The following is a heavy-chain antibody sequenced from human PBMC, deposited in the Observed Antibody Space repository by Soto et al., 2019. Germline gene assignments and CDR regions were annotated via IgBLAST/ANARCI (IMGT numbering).Heavy chain of an antibody. CDR1: GYPFTTYY. D-gene: IGHD3-22*01. J-gene: IGHJ4*02. V-gene: IGHV1-2*02. Sequence: ASVKVSCKVSGYPFTTYYIHWVRQAPGQGLEWMGWIDPRRGGTVYEQKFQGRVTMTRDTSISTVYMDLSGLTSDDTALYYCATDDYEIFPYWGQGSLVTVSS. CDR3: ATDDYEIFPY. CDR2: IDPRRGGT.